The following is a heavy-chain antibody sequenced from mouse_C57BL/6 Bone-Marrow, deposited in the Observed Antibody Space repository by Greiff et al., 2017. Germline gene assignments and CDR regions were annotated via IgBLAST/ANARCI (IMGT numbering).Heavy chain of an antibody. CDR2: IRLKSDNSAT. CDR1: GFTFSNYW. CDR3: LIYYGNLDY. D-gene: IGHD2-1*01. J-gene: IGHJ2*01. V-gene: IGHV6-3*01. Sequence: EVKLEESGGGLVKPGGSMKLSCVASGFTFSNYWMNWVRQSPEKGLEWVAQIRLKSDNSATHYAESVKGRFTISRADSKSSVYLHMHNLRADDTGIYYSLIYYGNLDYWGQGTTVTGSA.